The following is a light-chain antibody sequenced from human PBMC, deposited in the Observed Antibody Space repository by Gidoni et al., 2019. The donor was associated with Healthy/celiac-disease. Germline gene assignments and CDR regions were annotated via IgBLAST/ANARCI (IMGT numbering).Light chain of an antibody. CDR3: QQRSNWPLVT. CDR2: DAS. Sequence: EPGLSQSPATLALSPGERATLSCRASQSISTYLAWYQQKPGHAPRLLIYDASNRATGIPARFSGSGSGTDFTLTISSLEPEDFAVYYCQQRSNWPLVTFGGGTKVQIK. J-gene: IGKJ4*01. V-gene: IGKV3-11*01. CDR1: QSISTY.